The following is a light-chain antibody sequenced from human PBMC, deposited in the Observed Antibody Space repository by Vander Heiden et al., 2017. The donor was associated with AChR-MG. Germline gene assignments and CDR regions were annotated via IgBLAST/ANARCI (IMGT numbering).Light chain of an antibody. V-gene: IGKV2-28*01. CDR2: LGS. CDR3: MQALQTRT. Sequence: DIVMTQSPLSLPVAPGETASIYFRSRQNLLHSNGYNYLDWYLQKPGQSPQLLIYLGSNRASGVPDRFSGSGSGTDFTLKISRVEAEDVGVYYCMQALQTRTFGQGTKVEIK. J-gene: IGKJ1*01. CDR1: QNLLHSNGYNY.